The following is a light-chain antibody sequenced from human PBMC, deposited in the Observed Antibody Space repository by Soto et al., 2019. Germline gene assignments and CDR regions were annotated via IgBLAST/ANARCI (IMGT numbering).Light chain of an antibody. CDR1: QSVSSSY. J-gene: IGKJ2*01. CDR2: AAS. V-gene: IGKV3-20*01. CDR3: QQYGGSSYT. Sequence: EIVLTQSPGTLSLSPGERATLSCRASQSVSSSYLAWYQQKPGQAPRLLIYAASSRATGIPDRFSGSGSGTDFTLTISRLEPEDFAVYYCQQYGGSSYTFGQGTKLEIK.